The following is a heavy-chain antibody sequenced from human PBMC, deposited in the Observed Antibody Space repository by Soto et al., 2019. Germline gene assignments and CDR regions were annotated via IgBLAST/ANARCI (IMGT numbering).Heavy chain of an antibody. CDR2: ITTSATERNT. CDR1: GFVFGNFA. Sequence: VQLLESGGRVIQPGGSLTVSCAASGFVFGNFAMSWVRQAPGKGLEWVSAITTSATERNTFYADSVKGRFTISRDDSQNTLYLQMNSLRGEDTAVYYCTRLFATYYYYIDVWGNGTTVTVSS. V-gene: IGHV3-23*01. CDR3: TRLFATYYYYIDV. J-gene: IGHJ6*03.